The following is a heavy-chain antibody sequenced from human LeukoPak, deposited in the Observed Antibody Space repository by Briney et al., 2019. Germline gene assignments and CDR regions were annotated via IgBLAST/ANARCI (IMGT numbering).Heavy chain of an antibody. Sequence: GGSLRLSCAASGFTFSNAWMSWVRQAPGKGLEWVGRIKGKTDGGTTDYAAPVKGRFTISRDDSKNTLYLQMNSLKTEDTAVYYCTTRGQLAPPFSLNYYYYMDVWGKGTTVTVSS. D-gene: IGHD6-6*01. CDR2: IKGKTDGGTT. CDR1: GFTFSNAW. CDR3: TTRGQLAPPFSLNYYYYMDV. V-gene: IGHV3-15*01. J-gene: IGHJ6*03.